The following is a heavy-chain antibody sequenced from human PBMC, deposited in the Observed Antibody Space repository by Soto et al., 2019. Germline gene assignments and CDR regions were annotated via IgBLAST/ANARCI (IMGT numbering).Heavy chain of an antibody. Sequence: PSETLSLTCAVSGGSISSGGYSWCWIRQPPGKGLEWIGYIYHSGSTYYNPSLKSRVTISVDTSKNQFSLKLNSVTAADTAVYYCARDLWGYCGTDCYPLDVWGQGTTVTVSS. CDR3: ARDLWGYCGTDCYPLDV. D-gene: IGHD2-21*02. CDR2: IYHSGST. CDR1: GGSISSGGYS. V-gene: IGHV4-30-2*01. J-gene: IGHJ6*02.